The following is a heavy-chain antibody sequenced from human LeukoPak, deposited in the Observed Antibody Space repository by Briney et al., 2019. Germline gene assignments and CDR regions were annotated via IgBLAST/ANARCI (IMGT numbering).Heavy chain of an antibody. V-gene: IGHV3-30*18. J-gene: IGHJ6*03. CDR2: ISYDGSNK. Sequence: GGSLRLSCAASGFTFSSYGMHWVRQAPGKGLEWVAVISYDGSNKYYADSVKGRFTISRDNSKNTLYLQMNSLRAEDTAVYYCAKIRYSSSSHTKDYYYYYMDVWGKGTTVTVSS. CDR1: GFTFSSYG. D-gene: IGHD6-6*01. CDR3: AKIRYSSSSHTKDYYYYYMDV.